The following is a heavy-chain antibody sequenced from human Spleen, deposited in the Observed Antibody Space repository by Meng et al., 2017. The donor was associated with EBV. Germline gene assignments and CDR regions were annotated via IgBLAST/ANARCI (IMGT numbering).Heavy chain of an antibody. Sequence: QVQLVPSGAEVKRPGASVKISCKASGYTFTTYQIHWVRQAPGEGLEWMGMIKPSGGNTNYAQNFQGRVTMTRDTSTGTFYMELNSLRSEDSAVYFCARGDRWLKPDYWGQGTLVTVSS. CDR3: ARGDRWLKPDY. J-gene: IGHJ4*02. CDR1: GYTFTTYQ. CDR2: IKPSGGNT. V-gene: IGHV1-46*01. D-gene: IGHD5-24*01.